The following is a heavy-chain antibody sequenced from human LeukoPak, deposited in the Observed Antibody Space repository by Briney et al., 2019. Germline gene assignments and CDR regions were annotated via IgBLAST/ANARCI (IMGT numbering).Heavy chain of an antibody. D-gene: IGHD5-24*01. V-gene: IGHV3-74*01. CDR1: GFTFSSYW. CDR3: ARGEMATIMDAFDI. Sequence: PGGSLRLSCAASGFTFSSYWMHWVRQAPGKGLVWVSRINSDGSSTSYADSVKGRFTISRDNAKNTLYLQMNSPRAKDTAVYYCARGEMATIMDAFDIWGQGTMVTVSS. J-gene: IGHJ3*02. CDR2: INSDGSST.